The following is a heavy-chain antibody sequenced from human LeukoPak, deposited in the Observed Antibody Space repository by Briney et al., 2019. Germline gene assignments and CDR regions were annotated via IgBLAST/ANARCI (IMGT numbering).Heavy chain of an antibody. J-gene: IGHJ4*02. D-gene: IGHD5-18*01. CDR1: GGSFSGYY. Sequence: SETLSLTCAVYGGSFSGYYWSLIRQPPGKGLEWVGEINHSGSTNYNPSLKSRVTISVDTSKNQFSLKLSSVTAADTAVYYCARGIPQYTPGLWLKGYYFDYWGQGTLVTVSS. V-gene: IGHV4-34*01. CDR2: INHSGST. CDR3: ARGIPQYTPGLWLKGYYFDY.